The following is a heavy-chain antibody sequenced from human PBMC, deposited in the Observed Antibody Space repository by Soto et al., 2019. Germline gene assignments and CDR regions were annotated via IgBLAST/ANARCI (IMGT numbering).Heavy chain of an antibody. J-gene: IGHJ4*02. CDR1: GGSISSSSYY. Sequence: SETLSLTCTVSGGSISSSSYYWGWIRQPPGKGLEWIGSINYSGSTYYNPSLKSRVTISVDTSKNQFSLKLSSVTAADTAVYYCARRQSSSWYGLWGQGTLVIVSS. CDR3: ARRQSSSWYGL. D-gene: IGHD6-13*01. V-gene: IGHV4-39*01. CDR2: INYSGST.